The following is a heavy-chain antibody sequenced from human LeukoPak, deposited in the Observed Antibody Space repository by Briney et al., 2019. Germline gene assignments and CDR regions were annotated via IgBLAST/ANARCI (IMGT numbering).Heavy chain of an antibody. J-gene: IGHJ4*02. V-gene: IGHV3-15*01. CDR2: IKSKTDGGTT. CDR1: GFTFSNAW. Sequence: GGSLRLSCAASGFTFSNAWMSWVRQAPGKGLEWVGRIKSKTDGGTTDYAAPVKGRFTISRDDSKNTLYLQMNSLKTEDTAVYYCTTDPSHGGYIPSFDYWGQGTLVTVSS. CDR3: TTDPSHGGYIPSFDY. D-gene: IGHD5-12*01.